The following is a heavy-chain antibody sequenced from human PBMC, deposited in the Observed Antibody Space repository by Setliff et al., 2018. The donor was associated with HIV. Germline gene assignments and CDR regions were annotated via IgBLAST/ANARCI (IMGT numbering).Heavy chain of an antibody. V-gene: IGHV4-39*07. Sequence: NPSETLSLTCTVSGGSISSSSYYWGWIRQPPGKGLEWIGSIYYSGSTYYNSSLKSRVTISVDTSKNQFSLKLSSVTAADTAVYYCARDRGFPWGQGTLVTVSS. CDR3: ARDRGFP. J-gene: IGHJ5*02. D-gene: IGHD3-10*01. CDR1: GGSISSSSYY. CDR2: IYYSGST.